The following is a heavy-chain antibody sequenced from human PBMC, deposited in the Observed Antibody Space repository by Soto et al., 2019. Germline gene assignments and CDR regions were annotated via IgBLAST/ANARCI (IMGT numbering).Heavy chain of an antibody. J-gene: IGHJ6*02. V-gene: IGHV1-18*04. CDR2: ISGKNGNT. CDR1: GYTFISHG. Sequence: QVQLVQSGVEVKKPGASVKVSCKASGYTFISHGISWVRQAPGQGLEWMGWISGKNGNTNYAQKLQGSVTLTTDTSTSTAYMELRSVRSDDTAVYYCARVSSSFVVVPDYGMDVWGQGTTVTVSS. D-gene: IGHD2-15*01. CDR3: ARVSSSFVVVPDYGMDV.